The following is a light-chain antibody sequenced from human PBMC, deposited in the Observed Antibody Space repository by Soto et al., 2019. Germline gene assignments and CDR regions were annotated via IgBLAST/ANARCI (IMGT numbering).Light chain of an antibody. Sequence: QSVLTQPASVSGSPGQSITISCTGTSSDVGGYNYVSWYQQHPGKAPKLMIYDVSNRPSGVSNRFSGSKSGNTASLTISGLKAEAEADYYCSSYTSSSIVVFGGGTKLTVL. CDR3: SSYTSSSIVV. V-gene: IGLV2-14*01. CDR1: SSDVGGYNY. CDR2: DVS. J-gene: IGLJ2*01.